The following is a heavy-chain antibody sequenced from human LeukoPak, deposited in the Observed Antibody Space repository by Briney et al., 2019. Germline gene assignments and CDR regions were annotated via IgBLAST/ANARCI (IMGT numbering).Heavy chain of an antibody. Sequence: VKVSCKASGGTFSSYAISWVRQAPGQGLEWMGGIIPIFGTANYAQKFQGRVTITTDESTSTAYKELSSLRSEDTAVYYCATNYQPLNPFDYWGQGTLVTVSS. CDR3: ATNYQPLNPFDY. D-gene: IGHD2-2*01. J-gene: IGHJ4*02. V-gene: IGHV1-69*05. CDR2: IIPIFGTA. CDR1: GGTFSSYA.